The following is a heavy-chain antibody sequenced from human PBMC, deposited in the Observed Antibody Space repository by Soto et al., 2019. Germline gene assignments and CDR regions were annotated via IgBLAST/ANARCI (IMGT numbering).Heavy chain of an antibody. CDR2: INLNSGDT. CDR1: GYTFTSYD. CDR3: ARGRGWRDY. D-gene: IGHD6-19*01. J-gene: IGHJ4*02. Sequence: GASVKVSCKASGYTFTSYDINWVRQAAGQGLEWMGWINLNSGDTDSAQKFQGRLTMTRGTSISTAYMELSSLTSEDKAVYYCARGRGWRDYWGQGTLVTVYS. V-gene: IGHV1-8*01.